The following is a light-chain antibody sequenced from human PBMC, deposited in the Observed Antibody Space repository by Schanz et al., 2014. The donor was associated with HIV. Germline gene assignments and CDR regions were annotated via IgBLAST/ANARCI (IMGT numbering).Light chain of an antibody. CDR2: DTS. J-gene: IGKJ2*01. V-gene: IGKV3-20*01. CDR3: QKYNSAPYT. CDR1: QSVSGNF. Sequence: EIVLTQSPGILSLSPGERATLSCGASQSVSGNFLAWYQQKAGQAPRLLIYDTSNRATGIPARFSGRGSGTDFTLTISSLQPEDVATYYCQKYNSAPYTFGQGTKLEI.